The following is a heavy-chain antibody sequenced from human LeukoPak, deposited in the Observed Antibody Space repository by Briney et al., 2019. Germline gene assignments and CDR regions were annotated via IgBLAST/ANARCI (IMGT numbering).Heavy chain of an antibody. D-gene: IGHD6-19*01. J-gene: IGHJ4*02. Sequence: PSETLSLTCAVYGGSVSGYYWSWIRQPPGKGLEWIGEINHSGSTNYNPSLKSRVTISVDTSKNQFSLKLSSVTAADTAVYYCARGLTWQWLARGPYYFDYWGQGTLVTVSS. V-gene: IGHV4-34*01. CDR1: GGSVSGYY. CDR2: INHSGST. CDR3: ARGLTWQWLARGPYYFDY.